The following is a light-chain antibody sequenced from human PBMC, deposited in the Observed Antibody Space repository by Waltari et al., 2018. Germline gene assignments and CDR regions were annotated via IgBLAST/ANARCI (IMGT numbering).Light chain of an antibody. V-gene: IGKV3-11*01. CDR1: QSVSSY. CDR2: GVS. J-gene: IGKJ4*01. Sequence: EIVLTQSPATLSLSPGERATLSCRASQSVSSYLAWYQQKPGLTPRLLIYGVSNRATGIPARFSGSGSGTDFTLTITSLEPEDFAVYYCQQRSAWPLTVGGGTKVEIK. CDR3: QQRSAWPLT.